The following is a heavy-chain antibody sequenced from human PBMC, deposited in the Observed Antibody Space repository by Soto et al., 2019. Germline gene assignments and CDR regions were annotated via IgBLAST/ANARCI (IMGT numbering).Heavy chain of an antibody. Sequence: LRLSCEASGFALSPYWMSWVRQAPGRGLEWVANINQDGSVKHYVDSVRGRFTVSRDNAKNSLFLQMNSLSAEDTAVYFCARLTEAVTTFVYWGQGTPVTVSS. CDR1: GFALSPYW. CDR2: INQDGSVK. D-gene: IGHD1-1*01. J-gene: IGHJ4*02. V-gene: IGHV3-7*03. CDR3: ARLTEAVTTFVY.